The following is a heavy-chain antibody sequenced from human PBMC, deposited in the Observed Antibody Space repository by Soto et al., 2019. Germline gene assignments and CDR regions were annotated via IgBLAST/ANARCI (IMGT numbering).Heavy chain of an antibody. Sequence: GGSLRLSCAASGFTFSSYSMNWVRQAPGKGLEWVSSISSSSSYIYYADSVKGRFTISRDNAKNSLYLQMNSLRAEDTAVYYCARGSDVLLWFGTSQCPEYIQHWGQGTLVTVSS. CDR1: GFTFSSYS. CDR3: ARGSDVLLWFGTSQCPEYIQH. CDR2: ISSSSSYI. J-gene: IGHJ1*01. D-gene: IGHD3-10*01. V-gene: IGHV3-21*01.